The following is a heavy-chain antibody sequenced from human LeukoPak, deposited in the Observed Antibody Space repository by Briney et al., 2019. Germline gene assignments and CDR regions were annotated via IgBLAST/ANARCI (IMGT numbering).Heavy chain of an antibody. CDR1: GGSISSYY. Sequence: SETLSLTCTVSGGSISSYYWSWIRQPPGKGLGWIGYTYYSGSTNYNPSLKSRVTISVDTSKNQLSLKLSSVTAADMAVYYCARMGDSSGWYGEYYYYYGMDVWGQGTTVTVSS. CDR3: ARMGDSSGWYGEYYYYYGMDV. V-gene: IGHV4-59*01. J-gene: IGHJ6*02. CDR2: TYYSGST. D-gene: IGHD6-19*01.